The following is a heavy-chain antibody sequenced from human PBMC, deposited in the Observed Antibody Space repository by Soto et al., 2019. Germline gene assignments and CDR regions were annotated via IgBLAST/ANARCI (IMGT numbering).Heavy chain of an antibody. CDR1: GFAFNNYG. D-gene: IGHD2-2*01. J-gene: IGHJ4*02. V-gene: IGHV3-21*01. CDR2: ISKSDYT. Sequence: GGSLRLSCTVSGFAFNNYGINWVRQAPGKGLEWVSSISKSDYTYYSDSVKGRFAISRDNAKSTVSLQMNTLRVEDTAVYYCAREDSIIIPAVSDFWGQGTLVTVSS. CDR3: AREDSIIIPAVSDF.